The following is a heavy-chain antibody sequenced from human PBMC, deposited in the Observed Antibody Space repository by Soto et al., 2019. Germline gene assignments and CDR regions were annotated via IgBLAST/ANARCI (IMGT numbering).Heavy chain of an antibody. V-gene: IGHV4-34*01. CDR2: INHSGST. D-gene: IGHD6-13*01. CDR1: GGSFSGYY. Sequence: PSETLSLTCAVYGGSFSGYYWSWIRQPPGKGLEWIGEINHSGSTNYNPSLKSRVTISVDTSKNQFSLKLSSVTAADTAVYYCARHWDSSSWWYNWFDPWGQGTLVTVSS. J-gene: IGHJ5*02. CDR3: ARHWDSSSWWYNWFDP.